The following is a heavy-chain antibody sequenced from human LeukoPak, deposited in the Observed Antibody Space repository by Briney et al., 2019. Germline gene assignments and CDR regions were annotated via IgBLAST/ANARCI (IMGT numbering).Heavy chain of an antibody. J-gene: IGHJ3*02. D-gene: IGHD3-9*01. CDR3: TAPLKSYYDILTGYDAFDI. Sequence: PGGSLRLSCAASGFTVSSNYMSWVRQAPGKGLEWVSVIYSGGSTYYADSVKGRFTISRDNAKNSLYLQMNSLRAEDTAVYYCTAPLKSYYDILTGYDAFDIWGQGTMVTVSS. CDR2: IYSGGST. V-gene: IGHV3-53*01. CDR1: GFTVSSNY.